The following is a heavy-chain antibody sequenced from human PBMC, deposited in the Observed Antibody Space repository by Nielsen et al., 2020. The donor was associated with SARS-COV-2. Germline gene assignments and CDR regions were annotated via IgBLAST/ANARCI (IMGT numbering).Heavy chain of an antibody. J-gene: IGHJ4*02. Sequence: GESLKISCAASGFTFNSYAMTWVRQAPGKGLEWVSGIVGSGGSTYYADSVKGRFTVSRDNSKNTLYLQMNSLRDEDTAVYYCARETYYYDTSGYSFDYWGQGTLVTVSS. D-gene: IGHD3-22*01. V-gene: IGHV3-23*01. CDR2: IVGSGGST. CDR1: GFTFNSYA. CDR3: ARETYYYDTSGYSFDY.